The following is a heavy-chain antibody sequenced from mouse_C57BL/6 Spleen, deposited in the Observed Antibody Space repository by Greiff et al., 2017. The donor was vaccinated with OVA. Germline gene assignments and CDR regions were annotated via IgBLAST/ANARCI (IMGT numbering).Heavy chain of an antibody. V-gene: IGHV1-82*01. CDR1: GYAFSSSW. CDR3: AHDGYYVGYCDY. J-gene: IGHJ2*01. D-gene: IGHD2-3*01. Sequence: QVQLQQSGPELVKPGASVKISCKASGYAFSSSWMNWVKQRPGKGLEWIGRIYPGDGDTNYNGKFKGKATLTADKSSSTAYMQLSSLTSEDSAVYFCAHDGYYVGYCDYWGQGTTLTVSS. CDR2: IYPGDGDT.